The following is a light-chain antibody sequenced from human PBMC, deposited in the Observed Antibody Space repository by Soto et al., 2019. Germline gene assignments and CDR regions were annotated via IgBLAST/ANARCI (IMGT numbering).Light chain of an antibody. J-gene: IGLJ1*01. CDR3: GSYTGIRTRV. CDR1: SSDVGGYNY. Sequence: QSALTQPASVSGSPGQSITISCTGTSSDVGGYNYVSWYQQHPGKAPKLIIYDVSDRPSGVSSRFSGSKSGNTASLTISGLQAEDEADYYCGSYTGIRTRVFGTGTKLTVL. CDR2: DVS. V-gene: IGLV2-14*01.